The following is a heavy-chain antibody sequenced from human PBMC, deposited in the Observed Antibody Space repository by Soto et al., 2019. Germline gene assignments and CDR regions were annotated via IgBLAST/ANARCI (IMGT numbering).Heavy chain of an antibody. CDR1: GFSVSSDY. CDR2: IYTIGST. V-gene: IGHV3-53*01. D-gene: IGHD1-1*01. Sequence: EVQLVESGGGLIQPGGSLRLSCAASGFSVSSDYMSWVRQAPGQGLEWVAVIYTIGSTYYAGSVKGRFTISRDTSRNTLYLQMRTLRAEDTAGYFSANTTKYYYSLDVWGQGTTVSVSS. J-gene: IGHJ6*02. CDR3: ANTTKYYYSLDV.